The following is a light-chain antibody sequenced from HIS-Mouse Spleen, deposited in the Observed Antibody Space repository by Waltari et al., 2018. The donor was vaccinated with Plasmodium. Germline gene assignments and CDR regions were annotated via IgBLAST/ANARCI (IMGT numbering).Light chain of an antibody. J-gene: IGKJ4*01. V-gene: IGKV1-8*01. CDR3: QQYYSYPLT. Sequence: AIRTTQSTSSFSASTGDRVTITCRASQGISSYLAWYQQKPGKAPKLLIYAASTLQSGVPSRFSGSGSGTDFTLTISCLQSEDFATYYCQQYYSYPLTFGGGTKVEIK. CDR1: QGISSY. CDR2: AAS.